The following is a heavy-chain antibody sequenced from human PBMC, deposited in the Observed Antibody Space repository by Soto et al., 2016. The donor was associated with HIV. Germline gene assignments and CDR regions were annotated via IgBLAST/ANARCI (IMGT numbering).Heavy chain of an antibody. V-gene: IGHV1-69*10. CDR2: IIPVYGVR. Sequence: QVQLVQSGAEVKKPGSSVKVSCKASGGTFSSYAISWVRQAPGQGLEWMGGIIPVYGVRNYAQKFQGRVTITADKSTSTTYMQLSSLRSDDTGVYYCARDGGNYYDSSGFGYWGQGTLVTVSS. J-gene: IGHJ4*02. D-gene: IGHD3-22*01. CDR3: ARDGGNYYDSSGFGY. CDR1: GGTFSSYA.